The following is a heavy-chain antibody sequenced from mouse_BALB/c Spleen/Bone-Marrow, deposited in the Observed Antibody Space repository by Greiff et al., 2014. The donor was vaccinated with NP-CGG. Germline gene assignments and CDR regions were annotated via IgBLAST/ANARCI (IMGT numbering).Heavy chain of an antibody. D-gene: IGHD1-1*01. J-gene: IGHJ4*01. CDR1: GYSFTGYT. V-gene: IGHV1-18*01. CDR2: INPYNGGT. CDR3: ARGYGSSYGYAMDY. Sequence: VQLKESGPELVKPGASMKISCKAPGYSFTGYTMNWVKQSHGKDLEWIGLINPYNGGTSYNQKFKGKATLTVDKSSSTAYMELLSLTSEDSAVYYCARGYGSSYGYAMDYWGQGTSVTVSS.